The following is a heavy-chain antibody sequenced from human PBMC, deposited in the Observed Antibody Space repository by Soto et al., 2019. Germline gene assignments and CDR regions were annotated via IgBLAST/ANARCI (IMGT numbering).Heavy chain of an antibody. CDR1: GFTFSSYA. Sequence: EVQLLESGGGLVQPGGSLRLSCAASGFTFSSYAMSWVRQAPGKGLEWVSAISGSGGSTYYADSVKGRFTISRDNSKNELYLQMNSLRAEDTAVYYCAKEDIVVVVAATPGFDYWGQGTLVTVSS. D-gene: IGHD2-15*01. CDR3: AKEDIVVVVAATPGFDY. V-gene: IGHV3-23*01. CDR2: ISGSGGST. J-gene: IGHJ4*02.